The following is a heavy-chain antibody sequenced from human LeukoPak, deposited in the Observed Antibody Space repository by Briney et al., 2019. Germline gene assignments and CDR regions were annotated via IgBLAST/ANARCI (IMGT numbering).Heavy chain of an antibody. V-gene: IGHV4-59*12. CDR1: GGSISSYY. D-gene: IGHD6-13*01. CDR3: ARDRRIEAAGNWLDP. CDR2: IYYSGST. Sequence: SETLSLTCTVSGGSISSYYWSWIRQPPGKGLEWIGYIYYSGSTNYNPSLKSRVTISVDASKNQFSLKLSSVTAADTAVYYCARDRRIEAAGNWLDPWGQGTLVTVSS. J-gene: IGHJ5*02.